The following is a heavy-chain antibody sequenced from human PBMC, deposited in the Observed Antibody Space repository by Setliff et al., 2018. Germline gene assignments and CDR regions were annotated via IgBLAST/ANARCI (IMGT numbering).Heavy chain of an antibody. D-gene: IGHD6-19*01. CDR1: GGSFSDYY. CDR3: AREQWLDPPGYYYMDV. J-gene: IGHJ6*03. Sequence: SETLSLTCAVYGGSFSDYYWSWIRQPPGKRLEWIGHIYIGGSANYNPSLKSRVTMSIDTSKSQFSLKLNSVTAADMAVYYCAREQWLDPPGYYYMDVWAKGTTVTVSS. CDR2: IYIGGSA. V-gene: IGHV4-59*10.